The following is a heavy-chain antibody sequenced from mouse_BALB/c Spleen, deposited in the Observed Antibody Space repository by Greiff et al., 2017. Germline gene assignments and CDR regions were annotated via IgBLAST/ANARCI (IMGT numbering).Heavy chain of an antibody. J-gene: IGHJ3*01. V-gene: IGHV3-6*02. CDR3: ASHYYGFAY. CDR2: ISYDGSN. Sequence: EVQLQQSGPGLVKPSQSLSLTCSVTGYSITSGYYWNWIRQFPGNKLEWMGYISYDGSNNYNPSLKNRISITRDTSKNQFFLKLNSVTTEDTATYYCASHYYGFAYWGQGTLVTVSA. CDR1: GYSITSGYY. D-gene: IGHD1-2*01.